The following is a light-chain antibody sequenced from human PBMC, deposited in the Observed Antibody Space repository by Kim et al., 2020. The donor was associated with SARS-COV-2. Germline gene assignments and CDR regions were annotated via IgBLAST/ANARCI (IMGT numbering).Light chain of an antibody. CDR1: QGISDN. Sequence: ASVGDRVTITWRASQGISDNLAWFQQKPGKAPKRLIYAASSLQSGVPSKFSGSGSGTEFTLTISSLQSEDFATYYCLQHSSYPYTFGPGTKVDIK. CDR3: LQHSSYPYT. J-gene: IGKJ3*01. V-gene: IGKV1-17*03. CDR2: AAS.